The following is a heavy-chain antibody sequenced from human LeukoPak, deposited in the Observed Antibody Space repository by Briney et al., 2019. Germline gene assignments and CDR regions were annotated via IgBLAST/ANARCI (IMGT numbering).Heavy chain of an antibody. CDR1: GFTFSSYT. CDR2: ISYDGSNK. V-gene: IGHV3-30-3*01. Sequence: GGSLRLSCAASGFTFSSYTMNWVRQAPGKGLEWVAVISYDGSNKYYADSVRGRFTISRDNSKNTLYLQMNSLRAEDTAVYYCVGEGNSPIWGQGTMVTVSS. CDR3: VGEGNSPI. D-gene: IGHD4-23*01. J-gene: IGHJ3*02.